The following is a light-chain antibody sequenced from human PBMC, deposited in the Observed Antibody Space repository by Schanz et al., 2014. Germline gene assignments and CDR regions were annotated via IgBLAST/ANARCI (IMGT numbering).Light chain of an antibody. CDR3: SSYTSSSPWV. V-gene: IGLV2-11*01. J-gene: IGLJ3*02. Sequence: QSALTQPRSVSGSPGQSVTISCTGTSSDVGGYNYVSWYQQHPGKAPKLMIYDVNKRPSGVPDRFSGSKSGNTASLTISGLQAEDEADYYCSSYTSSSPWVFGGGTKLTVL. CDR1: SSDVGGYNY. CDR2: DVN.